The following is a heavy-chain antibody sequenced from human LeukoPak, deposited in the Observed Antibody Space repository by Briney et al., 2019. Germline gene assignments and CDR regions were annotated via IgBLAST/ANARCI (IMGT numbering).Heavy chain of an antibody. CDR3: ARENVVAQGTFDY. Sequence: SETLSLTCTVSGYSIGSGHYWGWIRQPPGKGLEWIGSMYQTGSSYYSPSLKSRVTISLDTSKNQISLKLTFVTAADTAFYFCARENVVAQGTFDYWGQGALVTVSS. CDR2: MYQTGSS. J-gene: IGHJ4*02. CDR1: GYSIGSGHY. V-gene: IGHV4-38-2*02. D-gene: IGHD2-21*01.